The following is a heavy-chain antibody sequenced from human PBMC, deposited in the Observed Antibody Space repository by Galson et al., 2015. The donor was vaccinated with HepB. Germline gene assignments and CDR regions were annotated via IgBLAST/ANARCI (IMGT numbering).Heavy chain of an antibody. CDR1: GFTFSSYA. CDR3: ARGLGEMATTY. D-gene: IGHD5-24*01. J-gene: IGHJ4*02. V-gene: IGHV3-30-3*01. CDR2: ISYDGSNK. Sequence: SLRLSCAASGFTFSSYAMHWVRQAPGKGLEWVAVISYDGSNKYYADSVKGRFTISRDNSKNTLYLQMNSPRAEDTAVYYCARGLGEMATTYWGQGTLVTVSS.